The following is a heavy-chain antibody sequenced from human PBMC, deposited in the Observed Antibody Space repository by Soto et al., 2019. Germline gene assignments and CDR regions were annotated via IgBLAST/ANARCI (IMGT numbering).Heavy chain of an antibody. CDR3: AKAKNDYNWDNRPPFDY. V-gene: IGHV1-2*02. D-gene: IGHD1-20*01. CDR2: INPNSGAT. Sequence: GASVKVSCKASGYTFSGYYIHWVRQAPGQGLEWMGWINPNSGATDSAQKFQGRVTMTWDTSITSAYMELSSLRADDTAIYYCAKAKNDYNWDNRPPFDYWGQGTLVTVSS. CDR1: GYTFSGYY. J-gene: IGHJ4*02.